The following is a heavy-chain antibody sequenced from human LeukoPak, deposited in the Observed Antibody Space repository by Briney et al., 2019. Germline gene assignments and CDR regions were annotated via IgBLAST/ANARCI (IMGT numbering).Heavy chain of an antibody. J-gene: IGHJ4*02. Sequence: SETLSLTCAVSGGSISSSDWWIWVRQPPGKGLEWIGEIYHSGSTNYKPSLKSRLNISVDKSKNQFSLKLTSVTAADTAVYYCARGPYCSGGSCHFGYWGQGALVTVSS. CDR1: GGSISSSDW. V-gene: IGHV4-4*02. D-gene: IGHD2-15*01. CDR3: ARGPYCSGGSCHFGY. CDR2: IYHSGST.